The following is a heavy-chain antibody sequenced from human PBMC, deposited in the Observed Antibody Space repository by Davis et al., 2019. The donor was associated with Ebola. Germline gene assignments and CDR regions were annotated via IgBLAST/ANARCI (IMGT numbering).Heavy chain of an antibody. CDR3: ARTKRLTDASDI. CDR1: GYTFTDYY. Sequence: ASVTVSCKASGYTFTDYYIHWVRQAPGQGLEWMGWINPNSGGTNYAMRFQGRVTMTMDRSITTAYMEVNRLTSDDTAVYYCARTKRLTDASDIWGQGTLVTVSS. V-gene: IGHV1-2*02. J-gene: IGHJ3*02. CDR2: INPNSGGT. D-gene: IGHD4/OR15-4a*01.